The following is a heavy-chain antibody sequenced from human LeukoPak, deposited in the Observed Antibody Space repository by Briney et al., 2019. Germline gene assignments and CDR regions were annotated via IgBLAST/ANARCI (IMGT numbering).Heavy chain of an antibody. CDR3: ARVAAAGYYFDH. V-gene: IGHV3-11*06. CDR1: GFTFGDYY. D-gene: IGHD6-13*01. Sequence: PGGSLTLSCVDSGFTFGDYYMSWIRLAPGKGLEGVSYISSRSTDISYADSVKGRFTISRDNGKNSLYLQIDSLRAADTAVYYCARVAAAGYYFDHWGQGTLVTVSS. J-gene: IGHJ4*02. CDR2: ISSRSTDI.